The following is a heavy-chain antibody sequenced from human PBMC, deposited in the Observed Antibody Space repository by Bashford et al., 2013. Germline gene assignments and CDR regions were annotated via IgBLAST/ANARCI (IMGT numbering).Heavy chain of an antibody. Sequence: SETLSLTCAVSGYSISSDNWWGWIRQPPGKGLEWIGYISYTGTTHYNPSLESRVTMSVDTPKNQVSLSLSSVTAADTAVYFCTSKRGGYYPFDYWGQGTLVTVSS. CDR2: ISYTGTT. V-gene: IGHV4-28*01. J-gene: IGHJ4*02. D-gene: IGHD5-24*01. CDR3: TSKRGGYYPFDY. CDR1: GYSISSDNW.